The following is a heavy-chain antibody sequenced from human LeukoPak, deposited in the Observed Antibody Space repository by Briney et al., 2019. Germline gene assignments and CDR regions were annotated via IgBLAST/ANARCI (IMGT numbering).Heavy chain of an antibody. CDR2: IYYSGST. J-gene: IGHJ4*02. CDR1: GGSIRSSVYY. Sequence: SETLSLTCSVSGGSIRSSVYYWGWIRQPPGKGLEWVGYIYYSGSTNYNPSLKSRVTTSVDTSKNQLSLKLSSVTAADTAVYYCARVIGYCSSTSCFGYFDYWGQGTLVTVSS. D-gene: IGHD2-2*01. CDR3: ARVIGYCSSTSCFGYFDY. V-gene: IGHV4-61*05.